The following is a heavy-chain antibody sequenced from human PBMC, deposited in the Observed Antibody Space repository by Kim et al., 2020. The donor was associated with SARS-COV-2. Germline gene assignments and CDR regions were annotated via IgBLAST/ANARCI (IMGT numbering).Heavy chain of an antibody. CDR3: ARYSSTWSFDY. CDR2: IYYTGNT. J-gene: IGHJ4*02. V-gene: IGHV4-39*07. CDR1: GGSISSSGYY. Sequence: SETLSLTCTVSGGSISSSGYYWGWIRQPPGKGLEWIGNIYYTGNTYYNPSRKSRVTISVDTSKSHFSLELSSVTAADTAVYYCARYSSTWSFDYWGQGTLSTVSS. D-gene: IGHD6-13*01.